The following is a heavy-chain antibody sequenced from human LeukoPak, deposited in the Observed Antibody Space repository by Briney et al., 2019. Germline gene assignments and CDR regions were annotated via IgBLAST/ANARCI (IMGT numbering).Heavy chain of an antibody. CDR3: AVAYYDFWSGYYPSNWFDP. CDR2: INPNSGGT. J-gene: IGHJ5*02. V-gene: IGHV1-2*02. CDR1: GHTFTGYY. Sequence: VASVKVSCKASGHTFTGYYMHWVRQAPGQGLEWMGWINPNSGGTNYAQKFQGRVTMTRDTSISTAYMELSRLRSDDTAVYYCAVAYYDFWSGYYPSNWFDPWGQGTLVTVSS. D-gene: IGHD3-3*01.